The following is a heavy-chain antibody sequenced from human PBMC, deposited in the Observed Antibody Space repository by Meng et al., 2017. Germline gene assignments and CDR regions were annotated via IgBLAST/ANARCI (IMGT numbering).Heavy chain of an antibody. V-gene: IGHV3-21*01. D-gene: IGHD4-11*01. J-gene: IGHJ4*02. CDR3: ARDGDYSNYLPKY. Sequence: GESLKISCAASGFTFSSYGMHWVRQAPGKGLEWVSSISSSSSYIYYADSVKGRFTISRDNAKNSLYLQMNSLRAEDTAVYYCARDGDYSNYLPKYWGQGTLVTVSS. CDR2: ISSSSSYI. CDR1: GFTFSSYG.